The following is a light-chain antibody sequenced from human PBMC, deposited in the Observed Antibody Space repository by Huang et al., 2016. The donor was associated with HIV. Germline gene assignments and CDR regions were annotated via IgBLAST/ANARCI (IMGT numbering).Light chain of an antibody. CDR2: DAS. Sequence: EIVLTQSPATLSLSPGERATLSCRASQSVTSYLAWYQHKPGQAPRLLIYDASTRATGIPARFSGSGSGTDFTLTISSLEPEDFATYYCQHRSSWPETFGQGTRLEMK. CDR3: QHRSSWPET. J-gene: IGKJ5*01. V-gene: IGKV3-11*01. CDR1: QSVTSY.